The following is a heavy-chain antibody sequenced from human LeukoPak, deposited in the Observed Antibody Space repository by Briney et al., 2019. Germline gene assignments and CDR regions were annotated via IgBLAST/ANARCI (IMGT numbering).Heavy chain of an antibody. CDR2: INPSGGST. CDR1: GYTFTGYY. CDR3: ARVSGWLQKPFQH. Sequence: ASVKVSCKASGYTFTGYYMHWVRQAPGQGLEWMGIINPSGGSTSYAQKFQGRVTMTRDTSTSTVYMELSSLRSEDTAVYYCARVSGWLQKPFQHWGQGTLVTVSS. V-gene: IGHV1-46*01. D-gene: IGHD6-19*01. J-gene: IGHJ1*01.